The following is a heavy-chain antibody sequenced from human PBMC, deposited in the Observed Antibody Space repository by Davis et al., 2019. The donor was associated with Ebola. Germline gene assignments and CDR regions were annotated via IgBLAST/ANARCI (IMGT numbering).Heavy chain of an antibody. CDR2: ISSDGAKI. D-gene: IGHD1-26*01. Sequence: PGGSLRLSCAASGFTFSSFAMTWVRQAPGKGQEGGGSISSDGAKIYNADSMKGRFTISRDNSKNTLYLQMNSLKTEDTAVYYCVKWSYARFDYWGQGTLVTVSS. CDR3: VKWSYARFDY. J-gene: IGHJ4*02. CDR1: GFTFSSFA. V-gene: IGHV3-23*01.